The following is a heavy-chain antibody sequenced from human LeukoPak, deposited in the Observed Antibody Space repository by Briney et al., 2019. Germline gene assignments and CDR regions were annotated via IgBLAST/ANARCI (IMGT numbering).Heavy chain of an antibody. D-gene: IGHD6-13*01. CDR2: INPNSGAT. J-gene: IGHJ4*02. Sequence: ASVKVSCKASGYTFTAYYMYWVRQAPGQGLEWMGWINPNSGATNYAQNFQGRVTMTGDTSIRTAYMELSSLRSDDTAVYYCATRGYISSWSFAYWGQGTLVTVSS. V-gene: IGHV1-2*02. CDR3: ATRGYISSWSFAY. CDR1: GYTFTAYY.